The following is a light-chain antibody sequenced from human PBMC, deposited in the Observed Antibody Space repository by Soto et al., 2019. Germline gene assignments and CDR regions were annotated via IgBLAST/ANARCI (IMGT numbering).Light chain of an antibody. Sequence: EIVLTQSPGILSLSPGERASLSCGASQSLSSNFLAWYQQNPGQAPRLLIYGASNRATGIPARFSGSGSGTDFTLTISSLEPEDFAVYYCQQRSNWPPVITFGQGTRLEIK. J-gene: IGKJ5*01. CDR1: QSLSSN. CDR3: QQRSNWPPVIT. CDR2: GAS. V-gene: IGKV3-11*01.